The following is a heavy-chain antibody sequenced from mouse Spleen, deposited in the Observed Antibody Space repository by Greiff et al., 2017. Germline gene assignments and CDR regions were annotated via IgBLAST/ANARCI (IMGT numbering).Heavy chain of an antibody. CDR2: ICYSGST. Sequence: EVQGVESGPSLVKPSQTLSLTCSVTGDSFTSGYWNWIRQFPGNKLEYMGYICYSGSTYYNPSLKSRISITRDTSKNQYYLQLNSVTTEDTATYYCAHCKNGGEFDYFDYWGQGTTLTVSS. CDR3: AHCKNGGEFDYFDY. J-gene: IGHJ2*01. CDR1: GDSFTSGY. V-gene: IGHV3-8*02.